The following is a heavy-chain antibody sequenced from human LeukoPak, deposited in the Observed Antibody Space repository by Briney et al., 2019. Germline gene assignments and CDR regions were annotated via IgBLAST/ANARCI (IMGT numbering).Heavy chain of an antibody. Sequence: PSETLSLTCTVSGGSISSGSYYWSWIRQPAGKGLEWIGRIYTSGSTNYNPSLKSRVTVSVDTSKNQFSLKLSSVTAADTAVYFCARGPYSYDSSGAFDIWGQGTMVTVSS. CDR1: GGSISSGSYY. CDR3: ARGPYSYDSSGAFDI. D-gene: IGHD3-22*01. CDR2: IYTSGST. J-gene: IGHJ3*02. V-gene: IGHV4-61*02.